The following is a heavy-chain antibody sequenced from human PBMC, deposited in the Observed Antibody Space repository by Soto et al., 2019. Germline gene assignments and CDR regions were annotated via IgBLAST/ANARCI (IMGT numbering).Heavy chain of an antibody. V-gene: IGHV1-18*04. Sequence: ASVQVSCKASGYTFTSYGISGVREAPGQGLEWMGWISAYNGNTNYAQKLQGRVTMTTDTSTSTAYMELRSLRSDDTAVYYCAREGWTKGVCYTPYYYYYGMDGWGQGTTVNVSS. CDR1: GYTFTSYG. D-gene: IGHD2-8*01. J-gene: IGHJ6*02. CDR2: ISAYNGNT. CDR3: AREGWTKGVCYTPYYYYYGMDG.